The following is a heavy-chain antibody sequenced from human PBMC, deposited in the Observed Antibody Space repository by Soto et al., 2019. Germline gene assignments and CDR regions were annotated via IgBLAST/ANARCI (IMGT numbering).Heavy chain of an antibody. J-gene: IGHJ4*02. Sequence: QVQLQESGPGLVKPSETLSLTCTVSGGSISNYYCSWIRQPPGKGLEWIGYMYYSGSTNYNPSLKSRVTISVDTSKIQLSLKLSSVTAADTAVYSCARAGAATLSDYWGQGTLVTVSS. CDR3: ARAGAATLSDY. CDR1: GGSISNYY. CDR2: MYYSGST. V-gene: IGHV4-59*01. D-gene: IGHD2-15*01.